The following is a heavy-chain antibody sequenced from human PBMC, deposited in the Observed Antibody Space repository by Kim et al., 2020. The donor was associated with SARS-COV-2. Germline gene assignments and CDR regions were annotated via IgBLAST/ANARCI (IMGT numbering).Heavy chain of an antibody. CDR3: ARDGITMVRGAIPAYYYYGMDV. Sequence: ASVKVSCKASGYTFTSYDISWVRQAPGQGLVWMGWISAYNGNTNYAQKLQGRVTMTTDTSTSTAYMELSSLRSDDTAVYYCARDGITMVRGAIPAYYYYGMDVWGQGTTVTVSS. CDR2: ISAYNGNT. D-gene: IGHD3-10*01. J-gene: IGHJ6*02. CDR1: GYTFTSYD. V-gene: IGHV1-18*04.